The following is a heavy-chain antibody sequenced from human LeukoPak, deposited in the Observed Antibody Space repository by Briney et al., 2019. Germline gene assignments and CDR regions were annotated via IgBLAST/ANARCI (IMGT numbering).Heavy chain of an antibody. V-gene: IGHV3-74*01. D-gene: IGHD5-18*01. CDR2: INRDGSST. CDR3: ARGGGYSYGSFDY. Sequence: GGSLRLSCAASGFIFSTYGMHWVRQAPGKGLVWVSRINRDGSSTSYADSVKGRFTISRDNAKNTLYLQMNSLRAEDTAVYYCARGGGYSYGSFDYWGQGTLVTVSS. J-gene: IGHJ4*02. CDR1: GFIFSTYG.